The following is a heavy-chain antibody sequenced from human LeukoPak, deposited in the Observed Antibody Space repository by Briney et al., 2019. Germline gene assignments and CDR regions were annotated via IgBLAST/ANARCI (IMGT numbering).Heavy chain of an antibody. V-gene: IGHV1-46*01. CDR1: GYTFTGYY. Sequence: ASVKVSCKASGYTFTGYYMHWVRQAPGQGLEWMGIINPSGGSTSYAQKFQGRVTMTRDTSTSTVYMELSSLRSEDTAVYYCARDRSAAPTYYYYGMDVWGKGTTVTVSS. CDR2: INPSGGST. J-gene: IGHJ6*04. D-gene: IGHD2-15*01. CDR3: ARDRSAAPTYYYYGMDV.